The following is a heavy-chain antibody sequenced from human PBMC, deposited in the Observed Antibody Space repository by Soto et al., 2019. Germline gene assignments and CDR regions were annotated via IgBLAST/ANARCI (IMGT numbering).Heavy chain of an antibody. V-gene: IGHV3-30*18. CDR2: ISYDGSNT. CDR3: AKDTYYHDSSSYYIFDY. J-gene: IGHJ4*02. D-gene: IGHD3-22*01. CDR1: GFTFNSYG. Sequence: QVQLVESGGGVVQPGRSLRLSCAASGFTFNSYGMHWVRQAPGKGLEWVARISYDGSNTNYVESVKGQFTISRDNSKNTKYLQMINLKAEDTAVYYCAKDTYYHDSSSYYIFDYWGQGTLVTVSS.